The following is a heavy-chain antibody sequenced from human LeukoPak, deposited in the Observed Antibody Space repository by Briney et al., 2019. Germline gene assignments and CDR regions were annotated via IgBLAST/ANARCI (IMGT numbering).Heavy chain of an antibody. J-gene: IGHJ4*02. CDR2: ICGSDGSR. D-gene: IGHD2-2*01. CDR3: AKGGSPSCYSSSGY. CDR1: GFTFSTYA. Sequence: GGSLRLSCAASGFTFSTYAMSWVRQAPGKGLEWVSAICGSDGSRYYADSVKGRFTISRDNSKNTLYLQMNSLRGEDTAVYYCAKGGSPSCYSSSGYWGQGTLVAVSS. V-gene: IGHV3-23*01.